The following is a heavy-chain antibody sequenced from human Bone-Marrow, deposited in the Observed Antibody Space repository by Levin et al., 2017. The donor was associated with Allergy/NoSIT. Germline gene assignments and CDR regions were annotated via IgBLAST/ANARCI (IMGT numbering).Heavy chain of an antibody. D-gene: IGHD3-22*01. Sequence: ASVKVSCKVSGGTFSNHAIYWMRQAPGQGLEWVGGIMPIFSAANYAQKLQGRVTITADDLTTTVYMELRSLRSEDSATYFCAMYKYDNHTYDDYWGQGTLLTVST. CDR1: GGTFSNHA. J-gene: IGHJ4*02. CDR3: AMYKYDNHTYDDY. CDR2: IMPIFSAA. V-gene: IGHV1-69*13.